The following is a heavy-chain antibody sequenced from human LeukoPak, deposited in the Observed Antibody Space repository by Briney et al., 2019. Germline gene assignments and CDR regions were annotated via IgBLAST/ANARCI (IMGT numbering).Heavy chain of an antibody. D-gene: IGHD6-19*01. J-gene: IGHJ4*02. CDR1: GSTFSSYG. Sequence: PGRSMRLSWAASGSTFSSYGMHWVRQAPGKGLEWVAVISYDGSNKYYADSVKGRFTISRDNSKNTLYLQMNSLRAEDTAVYYCAKGLYSSGWYGGDYWGQGTLVTVSS. V-gene: IGHV3-30*18. CDR3: AKGLYSSGWYGGDY. CDR2: ISYDGSNK.